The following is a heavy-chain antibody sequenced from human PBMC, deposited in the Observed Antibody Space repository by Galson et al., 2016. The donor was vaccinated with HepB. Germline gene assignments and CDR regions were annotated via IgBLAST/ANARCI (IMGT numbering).Heavy chain of an antibody. Sequence: SLRLSCAASGFAFSSHWMHWVRQVPGKGLEWVSRINSDGTTSAYADSVKGRFTISRDNAKNTLYLQMSSLRVDDTAIYYCGRDHSMVYATAYNWFDPWGQGALVTVSS. J-gene: IGHJ5*02. CDR1: GFAFSSHW. D-gene: IGHD2-8*01. CDR3: GRDHSMVYATAYNWFDP. CDR2: INSDGTTS. V-gene: IGHV3-74*01.